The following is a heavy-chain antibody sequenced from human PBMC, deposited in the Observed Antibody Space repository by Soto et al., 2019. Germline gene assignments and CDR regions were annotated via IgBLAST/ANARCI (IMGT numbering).Heavy chain of an antibody. J-gene: IGHJ4*02. Sequence: GESLKISCKGSGYSFTNYWISWVRQMPGKGLEWMGRIDPSDSYTNYSPSFQGHVTISADKFISTAYLQWNSLKASDTAMYYCARHFCSGGACYSGADFDYWGQGTLVTVSS. CDR3: ARHFCSGGACYSGADFDY. CDR2: IDPSDSYT. CDR1: GYSFTNYW. D-gene: IGHD2-15*01. V-gene: IGHV5-10-1*01.